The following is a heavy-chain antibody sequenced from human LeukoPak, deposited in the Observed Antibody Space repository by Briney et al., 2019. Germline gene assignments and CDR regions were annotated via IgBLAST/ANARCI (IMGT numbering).Heavy chain of an antibody. CDR3: ARISDFGEFDY. J-gene: IGHJ4*02. Sequence: PGGSLRLSCAASGFTFSSYAMSWVRQAPGKGLEWVSSISASSSSTYYADSVKGRLTISRDNSKNTLYLQMNSLRAEDTAVYYCARISDFGEFDYWGQGTLVTVSS. D-gene: IGHD3-10*01. V-gene: IGHV3-23*01. CDR1: GFTFSSYA. CDR2: ISASSSST.